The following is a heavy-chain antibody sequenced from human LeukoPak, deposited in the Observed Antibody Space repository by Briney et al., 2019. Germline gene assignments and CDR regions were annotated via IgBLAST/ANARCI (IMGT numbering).Heavy chain of an antibody. Sequence: GSLRLSCAASGFTFSSYWMSWVRQAPGKGLEWIGRIYTSGSTNYNPSLKSRVTISVDTSENQFSLKLSSVTAADTAVYYCARVGRYYDSSGYYSYYFVYWGQGTLVTVSS. CDR3: ARVGRYYDSSGYYSYYFVY. V-gene: IGHV4-4*08. CDR2: IYTSGST. D-gene: IGHD3-22*01. CDR1: GFTFSSYW. J-gene: IGHJ4*02.